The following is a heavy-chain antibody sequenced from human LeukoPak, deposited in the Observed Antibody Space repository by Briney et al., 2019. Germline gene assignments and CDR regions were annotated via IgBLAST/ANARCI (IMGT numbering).Heavy chain of an antibody. Sequence: PGGSLRLSCAASGFTFSTYAMSWVRQAPGKGLEWVSGISGSGGTTYDADSVKGRFTISRDNSRNTLYLQMSSLRAEDTAVYYCAKEGEDSGYDEMAPGGWFDPWGQGTLVTVSS. CDR3: AKEGEDSGYDEMAPGGWFDP. J-gene: IGHJ5*02. CDR2: ISGSGGTT. D-gene: IGHD5-12*01. V-gene: IGHV3-23*01. CDR1: GFTFSTYA.